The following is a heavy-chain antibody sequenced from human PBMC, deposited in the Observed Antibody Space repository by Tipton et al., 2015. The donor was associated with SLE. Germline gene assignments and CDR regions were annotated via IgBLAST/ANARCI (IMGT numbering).Heavy chain of an antibody. D-gene: IGHD1-26*01. V-gene: IGHV4-61*02. J-gene: IGHJ5*02. Sequence: TLSLTCTVSGGSISSGSYYWSWIRQPAGKGLEWIGRIYTSGSTNYNPSLKSRVTISVDTSKNQFSLKLSSVTAADTAVYYCARGRGYSGSYLDPWGQGTLVTVSS. CDR3: ARGRGYSGSYLDP. CDR1: GGSISSGSYY. CDR2: IYTSGST.